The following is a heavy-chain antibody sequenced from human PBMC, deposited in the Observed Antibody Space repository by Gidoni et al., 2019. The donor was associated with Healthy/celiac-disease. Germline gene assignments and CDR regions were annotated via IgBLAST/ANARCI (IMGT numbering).Heavy chain of an antibody. D-gene: IGHD3-22*01. CDR2: IYYSGST. Sequence: VQLQEAGPGVVKPSVTRSRPCTVSGGSVSSGSYDWSWIRQPPGKGLEWIGYIYYSGSTNYNPSLKSRVTISVDTSKNHFSLKLSSVTAADTAVYYCARNRAGYYDSSGYYGAYLTFDIWGQGTMVTVSS. V-gene: IGHV4-61*01. J-gene: IGHJ3*02. CDR1: GGSVSSGSYD. CDR3: ARNRAGYYDSSGYYGAYLTFDI.